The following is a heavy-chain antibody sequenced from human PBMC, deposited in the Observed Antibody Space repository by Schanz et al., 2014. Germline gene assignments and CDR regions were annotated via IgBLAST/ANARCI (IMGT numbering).Heavy chain of an antibody. D-gene: IGHD3-22*01. CDR3: AKDGRLPYYGTGSDFDY. Sequence: QVQLVDSGGGLVKPGGSLRLSCAASGISFSDYYMSWIRQAPGKGLEWVSRMIGSGSSVFYADSVKGRFTISRDNSKNTLYLQMNSLRVEDTAVYYCAKDGRLPYYGTGSDFDYWGQGTLVAVSS. CDR2: MIGSGSSV. V-gene: IGHV3-11*01. J-gene: IGHJ4*02. CDR1: GISFSDYY.